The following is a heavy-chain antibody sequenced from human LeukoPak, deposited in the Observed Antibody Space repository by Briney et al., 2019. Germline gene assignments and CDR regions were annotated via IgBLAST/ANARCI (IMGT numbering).Heavy chain of an antibody. Sequence: GGSLRLSCVASGFTFTTYSMNWVRQAPGKGLEWISNINADSSAMYYVDSVKGRFTFSRDNAKSSVFLQMNSLRAEDTAVYYCARDRDYASDYWGQGTLVTVSS. CDR1: GFTFTTYS. J-gene: IGHJ4*02. CDR2: INADSSAM. D-gene: IGHD2-2*01. V-gene: IGHV3-48*01. CDR3: ARDRDYASDY.